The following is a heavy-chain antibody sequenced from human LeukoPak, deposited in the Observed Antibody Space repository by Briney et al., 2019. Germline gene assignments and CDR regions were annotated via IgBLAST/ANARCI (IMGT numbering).Heavy chain of an antibody. D-gene: IGHD3-3*01. J-gene: IGHJ3*01. Sequence: ASVKVSCKASGGTFSSYAISWVRQAPGQGLEWMGGIIPIFGTANYAQKFQGRVTITADESTSTAYMELSSLRSEDTAVYYCATSITIFGVVNWGQGTMVTVSS. CDR1: GGTFSSYA. V-gene: IGHV1-69*13. CDR3: ATSITIFGVVN. CDR2: IIPIFGTA.